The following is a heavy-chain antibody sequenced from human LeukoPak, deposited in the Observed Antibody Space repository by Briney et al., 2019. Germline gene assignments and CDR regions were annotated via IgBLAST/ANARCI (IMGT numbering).Heavy chain of an antibody. J-gene: IGHJ4*02. CDR1: GFTFSSYS. Sequence: GGSLRLSCAASGFTFSSYSMNWVRQAPGKGLEWVSSISSSSSYIYYAESVKGRFTISRDNAKNSLYLQMNSLRAEDTAVYYCARDLSSSGYWGQGTLVTVSS. V-gene: IGHV3-21*01. D-gene: IGHD6-13*01. CDR2: ISSSSSYI. CDR3: ARDLSSSGY.